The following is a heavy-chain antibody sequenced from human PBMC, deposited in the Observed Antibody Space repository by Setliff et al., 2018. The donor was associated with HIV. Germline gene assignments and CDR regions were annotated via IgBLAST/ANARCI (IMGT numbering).Heavy chain of an antibody. Sequence: PGGSLRLSCTAYGFTFSDYWVSWVRQAPGKGLEWVANINEGGNEKYYVDAVKGRFTISRDNAKNSLYLQMNSLRAEDTAVYYCARAPAGPAGYYYGMDVWGQGTTVTVSS. CDR3: ARAPAGPAGYYYGMDV. J-gene: IGHJ6*02. CDR1: GFTFSDYW. CDR2: INEGGNEK. V-gene: IGHV3-7*04. D-gene: IGHD3-10*01.